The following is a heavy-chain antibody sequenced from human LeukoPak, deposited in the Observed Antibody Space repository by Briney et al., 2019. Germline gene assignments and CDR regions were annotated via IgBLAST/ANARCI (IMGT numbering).Heavy chain of an antibody. D-gene: IGHD6-13*01. Sequence: SETLSLTCTVSGGSISSYYWSWIRQPAGKGLERIGRIYTSGSTNYNPSLKSRVTMSVDTSKNQFSLKLSSVTAADTAVYYCAREVGYSGSWYGIYYFDYWGQGTLVTVSS. V-gene: IGHV4-4*07. CDR2: IYTSGST. CDR3: AREVGYSGSWYGIYYFDY. J-gene: IGHJ4*02. CDR1: GGSISSYY.